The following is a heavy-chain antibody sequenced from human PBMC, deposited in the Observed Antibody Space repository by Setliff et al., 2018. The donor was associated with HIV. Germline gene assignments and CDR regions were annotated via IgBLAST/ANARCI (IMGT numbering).Heavy chain of an antibody. V-gene: IGHV3-33*06. Sequence: PGGSLRLSCAASGFTFHSYGMHWVRQAPGKGLEWVAVIWYDGRNKFYADSVKGRFTISRDNSKNTLYLQINSLRAEDTAVYYCAKSQVRYSSGWFFFDYWGQGTLVTAPQ. CDR2: IWYDGRNK. CDR1: GFTFHSYG. D-gene: IGHD6-19*01. CDR3: AKSQVRYSSGWFFFDY. J-gene: IGHJ4*02.